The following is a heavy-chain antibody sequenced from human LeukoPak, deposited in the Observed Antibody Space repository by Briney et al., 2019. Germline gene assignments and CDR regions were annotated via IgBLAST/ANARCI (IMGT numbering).Heavy chain of an antibody. CDR1: GGTFTSYT. Sequence: SVKVSCKASGGTFTSYTISWVRQAPGQGREWMGGIIPIFGTANYAQKFQGRVTITADESTSTAYMELSSLRSEDTAVYYCARAGGHCGGDCHYFDYWGQGTLVTVSS. J-gene: IGHJ4*02. CDR3: ARAGGHCGGDCHYFDY. CDR2: IIPIFGTA. D-gene: IGHD2-21*01. V-gene: IGHV1-69*13.